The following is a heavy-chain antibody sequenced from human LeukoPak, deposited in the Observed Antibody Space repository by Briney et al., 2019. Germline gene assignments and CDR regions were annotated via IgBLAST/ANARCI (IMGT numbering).Heavy chain of an antibody. CDR3: AKSLANFDFDS. V-gene: IGHV3-23*01. CDR2: VSGSGGSA. D-gene: IGHD1-1*01. J-gene: IGHJ4*02. CDR1: GFTFSRYA. Sequence: PGGSLRLSCAASGFTFSRYAMSWVRQAPGKGLDWVSTVSGSGGSAYYADSVKGRFTISRDNSKNTLYLQMNSLRAEDTAVYYCAKSLANFDFDSWGQGTLVTVSS.